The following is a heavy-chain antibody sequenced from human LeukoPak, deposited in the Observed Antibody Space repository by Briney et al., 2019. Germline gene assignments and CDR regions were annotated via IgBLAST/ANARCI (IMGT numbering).Heavy chain of an antibody. V-gene: IGHV3-21*01. CDR3: VRLVHV. Sequence: GGSLRLSCVTSGFTFSAYSMNWVGKVPGRGLEWVSAISGTSNYFFYADSVKGRFTISRDNAKNSLFLEMTGLTAEDSAVYYCVRLVHVWGQGALVTVSS. J-gene: IGHJ4*02. D-gene: IGHD2-8*02. CDR2: ISGTSNYF. CDR1: GFTFSAYS.